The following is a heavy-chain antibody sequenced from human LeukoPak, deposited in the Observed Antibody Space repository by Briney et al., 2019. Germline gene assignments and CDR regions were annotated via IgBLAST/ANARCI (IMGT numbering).Heavy chain of an antibody. CDR3: AREDHSKYEF. D-gene: IGHD4-11*01. CDR2: IKQDGSEK. Sequence: GGPLRLSCVASGFTFSSWWMSWVRQAPGKGLEWVASIKQDGSEKYYVDSVKGRFTISKDNAKNSLYLHLNSLRGDDTAVYYCAREDHSKYEFWGQGTLVTVSS. V-gene: IGHV3-7*01. CDR1: GFTFSSWW. J-gene: IGHJ4*02.